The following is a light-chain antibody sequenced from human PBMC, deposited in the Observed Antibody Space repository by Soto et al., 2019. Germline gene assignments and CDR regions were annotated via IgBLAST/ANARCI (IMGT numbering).Light chain of an antibody. V-gene: IGKV1-5*03. CDR3: QHYNIYSEA. CDR2: KAS. J-gene: IGKJ1*01. Sequence: DIQMTQSPSTLSGSVGDRVTITCRASQTISSWLAWYQQKPGKAPKLLIYKASTLKSGVPSRFSGSGSGTEFTRTISSLQPDDFATYYCQHYNIYSEAFGQGTKV. CDR1: QTISSW.